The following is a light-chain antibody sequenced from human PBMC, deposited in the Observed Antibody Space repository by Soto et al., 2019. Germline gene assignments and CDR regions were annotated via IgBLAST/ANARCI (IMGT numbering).Light chain of an antibody. Sequence: EIVLTQSPGTLSLSPGERATLSCRASHSVSSSYLAWYQQKPGQAPRLLIYGASSSATGIPDRFSGSGSGTDFTLTINRLAPDDFAVYYCQQYGSSPPVTFGQGTKVEIK. CDR2: GAS. V-gene: IGKV3-20*01. CDR3: QQYGSSPPVT. CDR1: HSVSSSY. J-gene: IGKJ1*01.